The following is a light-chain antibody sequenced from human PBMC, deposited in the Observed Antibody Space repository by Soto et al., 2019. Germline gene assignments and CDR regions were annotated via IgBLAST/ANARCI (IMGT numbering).Light chain of an antibody. J-gene: IGKJ2*01. CDR1: QNVDNN. CDR2: GAS. Sequence: EIVMTQSPASLSVSPGERATLSCRASQNVDNNLAWFQQKPGQAPRLLIYGASTRATGAPDRFSGSGSGTEFTLTISSLQSEDSAVYYCQEYNYWPPNTFGQGTKVDIK. CDR3: QEYNYWPPNT. V-gene: IGKV3-15*01.